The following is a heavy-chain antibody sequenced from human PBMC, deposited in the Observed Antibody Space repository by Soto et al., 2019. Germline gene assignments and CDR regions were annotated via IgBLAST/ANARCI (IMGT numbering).Heavy chain of an antibody. CDR1: GFTVSAFY. CDR3: ARDTLGGAYDFWH. CDR2: ISSGGST. Sequence: EVQLVESGGGLVQPGGSLRLSCAASGFTVSAFYMTWVRQAPGKGLEWVSVISSGGSTYYADSVKGRFTISRDNSKNKLYLEMNSLRAGDTAVYYCARDTLGGAYDFWHGGQGTLVTVSS. J-gene: IGHJ4*02. D-gene: IGHD3-3*01. V-gene: IGHV3-66*01.